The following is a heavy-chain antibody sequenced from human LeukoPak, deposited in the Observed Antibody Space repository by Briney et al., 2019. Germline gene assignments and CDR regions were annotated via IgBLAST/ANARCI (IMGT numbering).Heavy chain of an antibody. Sequence: SETLSLTCTVSGGSISSYYWSWIRQPPGKGLEWIGYIYYSGSTNYNPSLKSRVTISVDTSKNQFSLKLSSVTAADTAVYYCARDLGHRYSSGWFDYWGQGTLVTVSS. CDR1: GGSISSYY. V-gene: IGHV4-59*01. CDR3: ARDLGHRYSSGWFDY. D-gene: IGHD6-19*01. CDR2: IYYSGST. J-gene: IGHJ4*02.